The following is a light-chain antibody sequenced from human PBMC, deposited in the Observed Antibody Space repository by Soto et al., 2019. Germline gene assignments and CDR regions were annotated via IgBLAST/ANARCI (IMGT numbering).Light chain of an antibody. Sequence: QSVLTQPPSVSGAPGQRVTISCTGSGSNIGAGYDVHWYQQLPGTAPKLLIYGNSNRPSGVPDRFSGSKSGTSASLAITGLQAEDEADYYCQSYDSSLSALFGGGPKVTVL. CDR2: GNS. V-gene: IGLV1-40*01. J-gene: IGLJ2*01. CDR1: GSNIGAGYD. CDR3: QSYDSSLSAL.